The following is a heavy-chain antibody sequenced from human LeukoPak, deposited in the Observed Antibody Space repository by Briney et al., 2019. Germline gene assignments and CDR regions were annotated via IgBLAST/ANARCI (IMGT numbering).Heavy chain of an antibody. CDR3: VREDTPATANY. D-gene: IGHD2-21*02. CDR1: GFTVSSNY. J-gene: IGHJ4*02. V-gene: IGHV3-23*01. Sequence: GGSLRLSCAASGFTVSSNYMSWVRQTAGKGLEWVSAISGGGDITYYADSVKGRFAISRDNSKDTLFLQMHSLRPGDTAVYYCVREDTPATANYWGQGTLVTISS. CDR2: ISGGGDIT.